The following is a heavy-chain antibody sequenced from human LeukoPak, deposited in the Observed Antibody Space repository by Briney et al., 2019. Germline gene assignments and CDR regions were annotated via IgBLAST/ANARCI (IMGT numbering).Heavy chain of an antibody. CDR1: GYSISSGYY. J-gene: IGHJ5*02. CDR3: ARGRIAAARGFDP. V-gene: IGHV4-38-2*02. D-gene: IGHD6-13*01. Sequence: PSETLSLTCTVSGYSISSGYYWGWIRQPPGKGLEWIGSIFHSGSTYYNPSLKSRVTISVDTSKNQFSLKLSSVTAADTAVYYCARGRIAAARGFDPWGQGTLVTVSS. CDR2: IFHSGST.